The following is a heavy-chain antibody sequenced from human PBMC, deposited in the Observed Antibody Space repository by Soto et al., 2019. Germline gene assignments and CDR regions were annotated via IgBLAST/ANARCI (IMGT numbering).Heavy chain of an antibody. D-gene: IGHD3-22*01. CDR3: ARHVKELYSDSSGYDWFDP. J-gene: IGHJ5*02. CDR2: IYYSGST. V-gene: IGHV4-39*01. Sequence: SETLSLTCTVSGGSISSSSYYWGWIRQPPGKGLEWIGSIYYSGSTYYNPSLKSRVTISVDTSKNQFSLKPSSVTAADTAVYYCARHVKELYSDSSGYDWFDPWCQGTLLTL. CDR1: GGSISSSSYY.